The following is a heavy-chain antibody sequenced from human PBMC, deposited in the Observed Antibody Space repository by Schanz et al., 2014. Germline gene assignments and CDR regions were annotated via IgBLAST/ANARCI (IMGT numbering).Heavy chain of an antibody. Sequence: EVQLVESGGGLVQPGGSLRLSCAASGFTFRSYAMSWVRQAPGKGPEWFSAISGSGRDTYYAASVKGRFAISRDNSKDTLYLQMNSLRTEDTAVYYCAGDWASGRYYSDYWGQGTLVTVSS. CDR1: GFTFRSYA. J-gene: IGHJ4*02. CDR3: AGDWASGRYYSDY. V-gene: IGHV3-23*04. CDR2: ISGSGRDT. D-gene: IGHD1-26*01.